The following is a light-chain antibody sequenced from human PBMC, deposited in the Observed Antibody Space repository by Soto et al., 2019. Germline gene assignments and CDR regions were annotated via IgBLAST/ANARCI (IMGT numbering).Light chain of an antibody. CDR1: SSDIGGYNY. Sequence: QSALTQPASVSGSPGQSITISCTGGSSDIGGYNYVSWYQQHPGTAPKLMIYEVSNRPSGVSNRFSGSKSGNRASLTISGLQAEDEADYYCSSYTTSSTVLFAGGTKLTVL. V-gene: IGLV2-14*01. J-gene: IGLJ2*01. CDR2: EVS. CDR3: SSYTTSSTVL.